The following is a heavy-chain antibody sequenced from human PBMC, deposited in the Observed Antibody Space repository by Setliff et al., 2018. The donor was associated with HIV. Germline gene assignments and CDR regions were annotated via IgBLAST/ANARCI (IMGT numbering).Heavy chain of an antibody. CDR2: IYHSEYT. Sequence: SETLSLTCAVSGGSISSDNWWTWVRQAPGKGLEWIGEIYHSEYTNYNPSLKSRVSMSVDESKNQFSLKLDSVTAADTAIYYCARQSTVAAAGFDFWGQGTLVTVSS. CDR1: GGSISSDNW. CDR3: ARQSTVAAAGFDF. V-gene: IGHV4-4*02. D-gene: IGHD6-13*01. J-gene: IGHJ4*02.